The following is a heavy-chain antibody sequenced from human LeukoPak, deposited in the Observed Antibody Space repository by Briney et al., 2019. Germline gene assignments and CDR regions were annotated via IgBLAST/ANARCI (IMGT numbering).Heavy chain of an antibody. CDR3: ARDAYYDILTGYHENWFDP. J-gene: IGHJ5*02. CDR1: GGSISSYY. Sequence: SETLSLTCTVSGGSISSYYWSWIRQPPGKGLEWIGYIYYSGSTNYNPSLKSRVTISVDTSKNQFSLKLSSVTAADTAVYYCARDAYYDILTGYHENWFDPWGQGTLVTVSS. D-gene: IGHD3-9*01. CDR2: IYYSGST. V-gene: IGHV4-59*12.